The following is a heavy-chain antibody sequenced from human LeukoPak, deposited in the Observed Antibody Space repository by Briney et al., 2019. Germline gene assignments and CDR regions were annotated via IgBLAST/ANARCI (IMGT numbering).Heavy chain of an antibody. CDR2: IKQDGSEK. J-gene: IGHJ4*02. CDR3: ARDLGLDY. Sequence: EPGGSLRLSCAASGFTFSNAWMGWVRQAPGKGLEWVANIKQDGSEKYYVDSVKGRFTISRDNAKNSLYLQMNSLRAEDAAVYYCARDLGLDYWGQGTLVTVSS. CDR1: GFTFSNAW. D-gene: IGHD3/OR15-3a*01. V-gene: IGHV3-7*01.